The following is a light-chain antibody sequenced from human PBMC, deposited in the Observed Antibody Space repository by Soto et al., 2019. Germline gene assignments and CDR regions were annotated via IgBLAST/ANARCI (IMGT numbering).Light chain of an antibody. CDR3: CAYAVDSNWV. CDR1: NSNIGSYKF. V-gene: IGLV2-23*01. J-gene: IGLJ3*02. Sequence: QSALTQPASVSGSLGQSITISCSGTNSNIGSYKFVSWYQRHPGKAPKLMIFEGTKRPSGVSDRFSGSKSGNSASLTISGLQAEDEADYYCCAYAVDSNWVFGGGTKLTVL. CDR2: EGT.